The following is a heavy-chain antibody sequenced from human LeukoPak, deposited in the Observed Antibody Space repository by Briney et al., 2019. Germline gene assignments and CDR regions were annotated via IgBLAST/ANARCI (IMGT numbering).Heavy chain of an antibody. CDR2: IKSKTDGGTT. V-gene: IGHV3-15*07. CDR1: GFTYSNAW. D-gene: IGHD4-17*01. J-gene: IGHJ4*02. Sequence: GGSLRLSCAASGFTYSNAWMNWVRQAPGKGLEWVGRIKSKTDGGTTDYAAPVKGRFTISRDDSKNTLYLQMNSLKTEDTAVYYCTTDVESVTYVPDRFDYWGQGTLVTVSS. CDR3: TTDVESVTYVPDRFDY.